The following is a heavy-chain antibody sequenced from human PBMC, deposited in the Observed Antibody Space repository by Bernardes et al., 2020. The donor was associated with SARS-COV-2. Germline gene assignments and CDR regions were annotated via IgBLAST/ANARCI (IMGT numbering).Heavy chain of an antibody. J-gene: IGHJ4*02. Sequence: GGSLRLSCAASGFTFSPYSINWVRQAPGKGLEWISYIRSSSSAMYYADSVKGRFTISRDDAKKTVYLQMDGLRVEDTAVYYCARSVEGHFDFWGQGTLVTVSS. V-gene: IGHV3-48*04. CDR1: GFTFSPYS. D-gene: IGHD2-21*01. CDR3: ARSVEGHFDF. CDR2: IRSSSSAM.